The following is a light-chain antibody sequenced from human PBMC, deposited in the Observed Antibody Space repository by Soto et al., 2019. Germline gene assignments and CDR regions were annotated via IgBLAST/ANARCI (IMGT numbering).Light chain of an antibody. CDR3: QHHSNCLWT. J-gene: IGKJ1*01. CDR2: HAS. V-gene: IGKV3-11*01. Sequence: EIVLTQSPATLSLSPGERATLSCRASQSVSRYLAWYQQKPGQAPRLLIYHASNRATGIPARFSGSGSGTDFTLTISSLEPEDFAIYYCQHHSNCLWTFGQGTKVEIK. CDR1: QSVSRY.